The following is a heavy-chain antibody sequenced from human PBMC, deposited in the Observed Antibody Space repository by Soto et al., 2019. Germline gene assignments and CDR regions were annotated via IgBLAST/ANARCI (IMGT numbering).Heavy chain of an antibody. J-gene: IGHJ4*02. Sequence: QVQLMQSGAEVKKPGASVTISCKASGYTFTSYYIHWVRQAPRQGLEWMAIINPGGGSTNYAQKFQGRVTVTRDKSTSTVNMELSRLSSEDTAVYYCARDLTAADYWGQGTLVTVSS. CDR2: INPGGGST. D-gene: IGHD2-21*02. V-gene: IGHV1-46*01. CDR3: ARDLTAADY. CDR1: GYTFTSYY.